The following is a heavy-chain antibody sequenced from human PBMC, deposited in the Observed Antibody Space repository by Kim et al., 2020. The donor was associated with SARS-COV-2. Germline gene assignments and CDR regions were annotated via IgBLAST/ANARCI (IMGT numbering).Heavy chain of an antibody. CDR3: ARRGSAMFDP. Sequence: STSYADSVQGRFTISRDNAKNTLYLQMNSLRAEDTAVYYCARRGSAMFDPWGQGTLVTVSS. V-gene: IGHV3-74*01. J-gene: IGHJ5*02. CDR2: ST. D-gene: IGHD6-19*01.